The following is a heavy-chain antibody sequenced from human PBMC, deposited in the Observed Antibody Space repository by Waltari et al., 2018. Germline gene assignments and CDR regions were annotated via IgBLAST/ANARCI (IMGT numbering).Heavy chain of an antibody. J-gene: IGHJ4*02. CDR2: IYYSGST. V-gene: IGHV4-59*01. D-gene: IGHD2-15*01. CDR3: ARLSLGYCSGGSCYYFDY. Sequence: QVQLQESGPGLVKPSETLSLTCTVSGGSISSYYWSWIRQPPGKGLEWIGYIYYSGSTNYTPSLKSRVTISVDTSKNQFSLKLSSVTAADTAVYYCARLSLGYCSGGSCYYFDYWGQGTLVTVSS. CDR1: GGSISSYY.